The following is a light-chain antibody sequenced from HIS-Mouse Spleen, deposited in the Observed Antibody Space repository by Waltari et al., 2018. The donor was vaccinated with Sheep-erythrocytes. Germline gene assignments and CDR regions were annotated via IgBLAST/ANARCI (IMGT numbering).Light chain of an antibody. CDR3: QAWDSSTAWV. V-gene: IGLV2-8*01. CDR2: DVS. J-gene: IGLJ3*02. CDR1: SRDVGGYNY. Sequence: QSALTQPPSASGSPGQSVTISCTGTSRDVGGYNYVSWYQQHPGKAPKLMIYDVSKPPSGVPDRFSGTKSGNTATLTISGTQAMDEADYYCQAWDSSTAWVFGGGTKLTVL.